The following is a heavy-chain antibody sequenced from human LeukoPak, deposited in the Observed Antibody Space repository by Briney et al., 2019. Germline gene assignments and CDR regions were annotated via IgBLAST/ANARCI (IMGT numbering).Heavy chain of an antibody. Sequence: ASVKVSCKASGYTFTSYDINWVRQATGQGLEWRGWMNPNSGNTGYAQKFQGRVTMTRNTSISTAYMELSSLRSEDTAVYYCARRTMVRGAQLEPWGQGTLVTVSS. CDR3: ARRTMVRGAQLEP. V-gene: IGHV1-8*01. J-gene: IGHJ5*02. CDR2: MNPNSGNT. CDR1: GYTFTSYD. D-gene: IGHD3-10*01.